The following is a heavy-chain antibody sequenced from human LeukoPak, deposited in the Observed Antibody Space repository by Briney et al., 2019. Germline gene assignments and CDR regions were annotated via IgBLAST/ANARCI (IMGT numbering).Heavy chain of an antibody. CDR1: GDSISSYY. Sequence: SETLSLTCPVSGDSISSYYWSWIRQPPGKGLEWIGYIYTSGSTNYNPSLKSRVTISVDTSKNQFSLKLSSVTAADTAVYYCARGGDYYDSSGYYSGFDYWGQGTLVTVSS. J-gene: IGHJ4*02. CDR2: IYTSGST. V-gene: IGHV4-4*09. D-gene: IGHD3-22*01. CDR3: ARGGDYYDSSGYYSGFDY.